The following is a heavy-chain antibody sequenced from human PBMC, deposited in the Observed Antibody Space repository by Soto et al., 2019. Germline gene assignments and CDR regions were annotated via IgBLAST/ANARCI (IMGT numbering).Heavy chain of an antibody. D-gene: IGHD2-21*02. CDR1: GFTFSSYS. CDR2: ISSSSSYI. V-gene: IGHV3-21*01. Sequence: PGGSLRLSCAASGFTFSSYSMNWVRQAPGKGLEWVSSISSSSSYIYYADSVKGRFTISRDNAKNSLYLQMNSLRAEDTAVYYCARDSIVVVTAMGMDYYYSGMAVWGQGTTVTVSS. CDR3: ARDSIVVVTAMGMDYYYSGMAV. J-gene: IGHJ6*02.